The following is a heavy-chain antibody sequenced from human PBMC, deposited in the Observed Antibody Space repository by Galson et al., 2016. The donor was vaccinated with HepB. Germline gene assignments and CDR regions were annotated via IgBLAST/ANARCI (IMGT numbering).Heavy chain of an antibody. CDR2: IKQDGSVK. V-gene: IGHV3-7*03. CDR1: GLTFSDYW. Sequence: SLRLSCAASGLTFSDYWMSWVRQAPGKGLEYVANIKQDGSVKYYVNSVKGRFTISRDNGKNSRYLQMNSLRVEDTAVYYCARGFKDWGQGTLVTVSS. CDR3: ARGFKD. J-gene: IGHJ4*02.